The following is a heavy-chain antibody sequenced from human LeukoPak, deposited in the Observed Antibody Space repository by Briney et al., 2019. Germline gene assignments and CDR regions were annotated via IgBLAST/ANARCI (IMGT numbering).Heavy chain of an antibody. CDR1: GGSFSGYY. CDR3: ARRYIWGSYRARRAFDI. J-gene: IGHJ3*02. CDR2: INHSGST. Sequence: PSETLSLTCAVYGGSFSGYYGSWIRQPPGTGLEWIGEINHSGSTNYNPSLKSRVTISVDTSKNQFSLKLSSVTAADTAVYYCARRYIWGSYRARRAFDIWGQGTMVTVSS. D-gene: IGHD3-16*02. V-gene: IGHV4-34*01.